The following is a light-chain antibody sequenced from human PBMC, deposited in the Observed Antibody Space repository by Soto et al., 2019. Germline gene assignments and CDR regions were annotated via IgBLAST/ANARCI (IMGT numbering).Light chain of an antibody. CDR3: QHRSIWPVS. V-gene: IGKV3-11*01. CDR2: GAS. CDR1: QSVSSN. Sequence: EIVMTQSPATLSVSPGESATLSCRASQSVSSNLAWHQQKPGLAPRLLIYGASNRATGIPPRFSGSGSGTDFTLTISSLEPEDFAVYYCQHRSIWPVSFGQGTRLEIK. J-gene: IGKJ5*01.